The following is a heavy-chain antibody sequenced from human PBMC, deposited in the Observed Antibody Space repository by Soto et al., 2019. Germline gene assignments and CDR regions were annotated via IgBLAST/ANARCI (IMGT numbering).Heavy chain of an antibody. V-gene: IGHV1-69*13. Sequence: SVKVSCKASGGTCSSYAISWVRQAPGQGLEWMGGIIPIFGTANYAQKFQGRVTITADESTSTAYMELSSLRSEDTAVYYCAKRQYYYGSGSYYNLGGNYYYGMDVWGQGTTVTVSS. CDR2: IIPIFGTA. CDR1: GGTCSSYA. D-gene: IGHD3-10*01. CDR3: AKRQYYYGSGSYYNLGGNYYYGMDV. J-gene: IGHJ6*02.